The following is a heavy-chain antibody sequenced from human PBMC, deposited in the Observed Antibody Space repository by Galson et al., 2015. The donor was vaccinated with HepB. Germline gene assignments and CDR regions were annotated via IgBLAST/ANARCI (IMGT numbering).Heavy chain of an antibody. CDR1: GFTFSSYG. V-gene: IGHV3-30*18. J-gene: IGHJ4*02. Sequence: SLRLSCAASGFTFSSYGMHWVRQAPGKGLEWVAVISYDGSNKYYADSVKGRFTISRDNSENTLYLQMNSLRAEDTAVYYCAKLGVYSGSYYPHYFDYWGQGTLVTVSS. CDR2: ISYDGSNK. CDR3: AKLGVYSGSYYPHYFDY. D-gene: IGHD1-26*01.